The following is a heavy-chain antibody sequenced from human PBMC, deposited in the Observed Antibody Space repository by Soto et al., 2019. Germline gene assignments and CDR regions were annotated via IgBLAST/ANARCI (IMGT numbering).Heavy chain of an antibody. CDR2: IYSGGYT. Sequence: EVQLVESGGGLIQPGGSLRLSCAVSGFTVSNNYMSWVRQAPGKGLEGVSVIYSGGYTAYGDSVKGRFTISRDNSKNTPYPQTNSLGPRRRPVYFCARRPGGGGYWGQGTLVTVSS. V-gene: IGHV3-53*01. CDR3: ARRPGGGGY. CDR1: GFTVSNNY. J-gene: IGHJ4*02. D-gene: IGHD3-10*01.